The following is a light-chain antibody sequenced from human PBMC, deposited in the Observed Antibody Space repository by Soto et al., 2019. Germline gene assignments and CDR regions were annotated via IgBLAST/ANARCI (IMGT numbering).Light chain of an antibody. CDR1: SSDLGGYNF. V-gene: IGLV2-14*01. Sequence: QSVLTQPASVSGSPGQSITISCTGTSSDLGGYNFVSWYQHHPGKAPKLMIYQVSNRPSGVSNRFSGSKSGNTASLTISGLQAEDEADYYCCSYTSSSPYAFGTGTKLTVL. CDR2: QVS. J-gene: IGLJ1*01. CDR3: CSYTSSSPYA.